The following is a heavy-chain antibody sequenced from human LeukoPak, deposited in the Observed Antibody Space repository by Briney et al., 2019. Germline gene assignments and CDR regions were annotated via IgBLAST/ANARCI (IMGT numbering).Heavy chain of an antibody. J-gene: IGHJ6*04. D-gene: IGHD3-3*01. V-gene: IGHV1-69*05. Sequence: SVKVSCKASGGTFSSHAISWVRQAPGQGLEWMGGIIPIFGTANYAQKFQGRVTITTDESTSTAYMELSSLRSEDTAVYYCARGHDYDFWSGHTPLDVWGKGTTVTVSS. CDR2: IIPIFGTA. CDR3: ARGHDYDFWSGHTPLDV. CDR1: GGTFSSHA.